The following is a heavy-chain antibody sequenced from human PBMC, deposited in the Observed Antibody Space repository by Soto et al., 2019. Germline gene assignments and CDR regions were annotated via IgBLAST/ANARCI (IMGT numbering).Heavy chain of an antibody. D-gene: IGHD6-19*01. J-gene: IGHJ6*02. CDR2: ISGSGGST. CDR3: AKDILVSEAVAGRYGMDG. V-gene: IGHV3-23*01. CDR1: GFTFSSYA. Sequence: PGGSLRLSCAASGFTFSSYAMSWVRQAPGKGLEWVSAISGSGGSTYYADSVKGRFTISRDNSKNTLYLQMNSLRAEDTAVYYCAKDILVSEAVAGRYGMDGWGQGTTVTVSS.